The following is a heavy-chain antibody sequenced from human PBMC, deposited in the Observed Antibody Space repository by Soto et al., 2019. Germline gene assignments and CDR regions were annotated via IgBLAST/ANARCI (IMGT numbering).Heavy chain of an antibody. CDR3: AKSDPNSCSGGSCYPYYYYYGMDV. D-gene: IGHD2-15*01. J-gene: IGHJ6*02. CDR2: ISGSGGST. CDR1: GFTFSSYA. V-gene: IGHV3-23*01. Sequence: GASLRLSCAASGFTFSSYAVSWLRQAPGKGLEWVSAISGSGGSTYYADSVKGRFTISRDNSKNTLYLQMNSLRAEDTAVYYCAKSDPNSCSGGSCYPYYYYYGMDVWGQGTTVTVSS.